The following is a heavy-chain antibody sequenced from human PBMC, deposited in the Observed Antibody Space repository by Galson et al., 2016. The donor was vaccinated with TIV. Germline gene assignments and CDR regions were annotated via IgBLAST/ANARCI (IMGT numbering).Heavy chain of an antibody. J-gene: IGHJ6*02. V-gene: IGHV1-69*13. CDR3: AKDRNTAMDTYYYYYGMDV. Sequence: SVKVSCKASGATFVTYPFNWVRQAPGQGLEWMGGFIPLFGTANYAQKFQGRVTITADESTSTLYMELSSLRSEDTAMYYCAKDRNTAMDTYYYYYGMDVWGQGTTVTVS. D-gene: IGHD5-18*01. CDR2: FIPLFGTA. CDR1: GATFVTYP.